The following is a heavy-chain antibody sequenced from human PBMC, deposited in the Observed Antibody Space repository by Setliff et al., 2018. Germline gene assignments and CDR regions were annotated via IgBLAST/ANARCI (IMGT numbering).Heavy chain of an antibody. D-gene: IGHD1-26*01. J-gene: IGHJ5*02. Sequence: SETLSLTCTVSGGSISSGDYFWSWIRQPPGKGLEWIGYIHYTGVAFYSPSLKSRAAIAMDTSKNQVTLRLASVTAADTAVYYCARVMEMPGRHNWFDPWGHGTLVTVSS. CDR3: ARVMEMPGRHNWFDP. CDR2: IHYTGVA. V-gene: IGHV4-30-4*01. CDR1: GGSISSGDYF.